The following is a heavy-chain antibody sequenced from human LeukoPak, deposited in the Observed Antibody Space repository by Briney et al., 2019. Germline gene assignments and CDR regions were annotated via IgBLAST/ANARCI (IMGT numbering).Heavy chain of an antibody. J-gene: IGHJ3*02. CDR2: INPSGGNT. D-gene: IGHD2-15*01. V-gene: IGHV1-46*01. CDR3: ARDVDCSGGSCYFAFDI. CDR1: GYTFTSYY. Sequence: ASVKVSCKASGYTFTSYYMHWVRQAPGQGLEWMGIINPSGGNTSYAQKFQGRVTMTRDTSTSTVYMELSSLRSEDTAVYYCARDVDCSGGSCYFAFDIWGQGTMVTVSS.